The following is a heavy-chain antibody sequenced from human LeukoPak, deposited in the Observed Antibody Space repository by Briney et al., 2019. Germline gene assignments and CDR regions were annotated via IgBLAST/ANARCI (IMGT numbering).Heavy chain of an antibody. CDR1: GFTFSSYW. J-gene: IGHJ4*02. D-gene: IGHD3-22*01. V-gene: IGHV3-7*01. Sequence: GRSLRLSCAASGFTFSSYWMSWVRQAPGKGLEWVANIKQDGSEKYYVDSVKGRFTISRDNAKNSLYLQMNSLRAEDTAVYYCARYSQIRRYYYDSSGPGAFDYWGQGTLVTVSS. CDR2: IKQDGSEK. CDR3: ARYSQIRRYYYDSSGPGAFDY.